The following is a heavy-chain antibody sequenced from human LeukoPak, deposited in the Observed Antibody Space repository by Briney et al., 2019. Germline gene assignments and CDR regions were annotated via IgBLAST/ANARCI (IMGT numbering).Heavy chain of an antibody. Sequence: SGTLSLTCAVSGASINSNNWWSWVRQPPGKGLEWIGEIYRSGNTNYNPSLKSRVTISKDKSKNQFSLNLTSVTAADTAVYYCAREFPRSSGWYPALLAWFDPWGQGTLVTVSS. CDR3: AREFPRSSGWYPALLAWFDP. J-gene: IGHJ5*02. CDR2: IYRSGNT. V-gene: IGHV4-4*02. CDR1: GASINSNNW. D-gene: IGHD6-19*01.